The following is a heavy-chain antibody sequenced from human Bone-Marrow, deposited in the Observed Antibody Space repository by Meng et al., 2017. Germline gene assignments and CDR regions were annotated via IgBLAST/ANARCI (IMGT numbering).Heavy chain of an antibody. CDR2: ISGSGGST. CDR1: GFTFSNAW. J-gene: IGHJ4*02. V-gene: IGHV3-23*01. Sequence: GESLKISCAASGFTFSNAWMSWVRQAPGKGLEWVSAISGSGGSTYYADSVKGRFTISRDNSKNTLYLQMNSLRAEDTAVYYCARVRDGFNYASVWYYFDYWGQGTLVTVSS. D-gene: IGHD5-24*01. CDR3: ARVRDGFNYASVWYYFDY.